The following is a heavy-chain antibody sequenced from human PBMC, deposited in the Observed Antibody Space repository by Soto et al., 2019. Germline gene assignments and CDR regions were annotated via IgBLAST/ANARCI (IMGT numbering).Heavy chain of an antibody. CDR1: GFTFNIYW. J-gene: IGHJ4*02. D-gene: IGHD6-13*01. CDR2: INLDGSEK. Sequence: GGSLRLSCAPSGFTFNIYWMSWVRQAPGKGLERVANINLDGSEKYYVDSVKGRFTISRDNAKNSLYLQMNSLRAEDTAVYYCARDGIGRYSSSWYYWGQGTLVPV. V-gene: IGHV3-7*05. CDR3: ARDGIGRYSSSWYY.